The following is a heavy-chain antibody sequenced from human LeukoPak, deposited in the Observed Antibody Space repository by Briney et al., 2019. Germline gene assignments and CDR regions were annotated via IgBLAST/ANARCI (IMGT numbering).Heavy chain of an antibody. V-gene: IGHV4-39*07. CDR2: IYYSGST. Sequence: SGTLSLTCTVSGGSISSSSYYWGWIRQPPGKGLEWIGSIYYSGSTYYNPSLKSRVTISVDTSKNQFSLKLSSVTAADTAVYYCARDPIQWLVNFDYWGQGTLVTVSS. D-gene: IGHD6-19*01. CDR1: GGSISSSSYY. J-gene: IGHJ4*02. CDR3: ARDPIQWLVNFDY.